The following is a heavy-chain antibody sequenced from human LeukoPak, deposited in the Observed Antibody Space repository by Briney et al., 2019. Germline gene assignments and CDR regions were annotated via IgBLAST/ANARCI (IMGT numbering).Heavy chain of an antibody. CDR3: ARVDRYHYYLDV. V-gene: IGHV1-69*05. CDR1: GGTFSSYA. CDR2: IIPIFGTA. J-gene: IGHJ6*03. Sequence: SVKVSCKASGGTFSSYAISWVRQAPGQGLEWMGGIIPIFGTANYAQKFRGRVTITTDESTSTAYMELSSLRFEDTAMYYCARVDRYHYYLDVWGKGTTVTVSS.